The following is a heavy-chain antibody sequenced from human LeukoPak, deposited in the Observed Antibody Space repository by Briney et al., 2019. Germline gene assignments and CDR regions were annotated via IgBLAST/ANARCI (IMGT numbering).Heavy chain of an antibody. CDR3: ARGRGVCSSTSCYISWFDP. J-gene: IGHJ5*02. D-gene: IGHD2-2*02. CDR1: GFTFSSYD. V-gene: IGHV3-13*01. CDR2: IDTAGAT. Sequence: GGSLRLSCAASGFTFSSYDMHWVRQGTGKGLEWVSGIDTAGATYYPGSVKGRFTISRENAKNSLYLQMNSLRAGDTAVYYCARGRGVCSSTSCYISWFDPWGQGTLATVSS.